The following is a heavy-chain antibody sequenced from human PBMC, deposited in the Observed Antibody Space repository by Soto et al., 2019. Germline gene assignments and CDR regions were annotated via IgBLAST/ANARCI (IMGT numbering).Heavy chain of an antibody. CDR1: GGSISTSYY. Sequence: QLQLQESGPGLVKPSETLSLTCTVSGGSISTSYYWGWIRQPPGKGLEWIGSSYYSGSTYYNPSLKSRVTISVDTSKNQFSLKLSSVTAADTAVYYCATPWFGDGDYWGQGTLVTVSS. J-gene: IGHJ4*02. V-gene: IGHV4-39*01. D-gene: IGHD3-10*01. CDR2: SYYSGST. CDR3: ATPWFGDGDY.